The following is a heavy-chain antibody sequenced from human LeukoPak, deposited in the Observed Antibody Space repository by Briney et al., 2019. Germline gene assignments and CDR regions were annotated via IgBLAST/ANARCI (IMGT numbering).Heavy chain of an antibody. CDR1: GFTFSSYW. CDR2: INSDGSST. D-gene: IGHD5-18*01. Sequence: GGSLRLSCAASGFTFSSYWMHWVRQAPGKGLVWVSRINSDGSSTSYADSVKGRFTISRDNAKNTLYLQMNSLRAEDTAVYYCARDRRTAMAPGYYYGMDVWGQGTTVTVSS. V-gene: IGHV3-74*01. J-gene: IGHJ6*02. CDR3: ARDRRTAMAPGYYYGMDV.